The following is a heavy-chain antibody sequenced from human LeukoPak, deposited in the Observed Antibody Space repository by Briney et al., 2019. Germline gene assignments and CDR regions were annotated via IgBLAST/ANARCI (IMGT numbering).Heavy chain of an antibody. CDR3: ARDDCSGGSCYSFGVFDY. Sequence: SVKVSCKASGGTFSSYAISWVRQAPGQGLEWMGRIIPILGIANYAQKFQGRVTITADKSTSTAYMELSSLRSEDTAVYYCARDDCSGGSCYSFGVFDYWGQGTLVTVSS. J-gene: IGHJ4*02. V-gene: IGHV1-69*04. D-gene: IGHD2-15*01. CDR2: IIPILGIA. CDR1: GGTFSSYA.